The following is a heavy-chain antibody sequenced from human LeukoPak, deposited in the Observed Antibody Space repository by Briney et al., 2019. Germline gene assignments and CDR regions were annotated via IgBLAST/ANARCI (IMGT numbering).Heavy chain of an antibody. D-gene: IGHD2-2*01. V-gene: IGHV3-23*01. Sequence: PGGSLRLSCAASGFTFSSYAMSWVRQAPGKGLEWVSAISGSGGSTYYADSVKGRFTISRDNSKNTLYLQMNSLRAEDTAVYYCAKVDVPIVVVPAALRVNQAAHMDVWGKGTTVTVSS. CDR3: AKVDVPIVVVPAALRVNQAAHMDV. J-gene: IGHJ6*03. CDR2: ISGSGGST. CDR1: GFTFSSYA.